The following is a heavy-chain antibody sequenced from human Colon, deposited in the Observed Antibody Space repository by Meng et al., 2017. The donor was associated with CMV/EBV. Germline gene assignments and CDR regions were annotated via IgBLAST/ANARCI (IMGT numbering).Heavy chain of an antibody. CDR3: AKASCSSTTCPYRGDYYYYYIMDV. D-gene: IGHD2-2*01. J-gene: IGHJ6*02. CDR2: ITGSSHTT. CDR1: GLTFTSSA. Sequence: GGSLRLSCAASGLTFTSSALGWVRQAPGKGLEWVATITGSSHTTYYADSVKGRFTISRDHSKNTLYLEMNSLRAEDTAEYYCAKASCSSTTCPYRGDYYYYYIMDVWGQGTAVTVSS. V-gene: IGHV3-23*01.